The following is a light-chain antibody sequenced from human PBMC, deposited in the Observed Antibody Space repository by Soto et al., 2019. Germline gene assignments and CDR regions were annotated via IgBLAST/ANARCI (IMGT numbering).Light chain of an antibody. CDR3: SSHTSSTALV. V-gene: IGLV2-14*03. Sequence: QSVQTQPASVSASPGQSIAISCTGTDSDIGGYDHVSWYQQHPGKAPKLLIYDVTNRPSGVSSRFSGSKAGRTASLTISGLQTEDEADYYCSSHTSSTALVFGTGTKVTVL. CDR1: DSDIGGYDH. CDR2: DVT. J-gene: IGLJ1*01.